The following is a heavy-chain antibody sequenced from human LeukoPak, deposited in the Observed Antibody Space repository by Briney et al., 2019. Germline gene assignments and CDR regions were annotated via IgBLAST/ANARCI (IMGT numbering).Heavy chain of an antibody. CDR3: ARHRIYYSSGWYRAFDP. CDR2: IYYSGST. D-gene: IGHD6-19*01. CDR1: GGSISSYY. V-gene: IGHV4-59*08. J-gene: IGHJ5*02. Sequence: PSETLSLTCTVSGGSISSYYWSWIRQPPGKGLEWIGYIYYSGSTNYNPSLKSRVTISVDTSKNQFSLKLGSVTAADTAVYYCARHRIYYSSGWYRAFDPWGQGTLVTVSS.